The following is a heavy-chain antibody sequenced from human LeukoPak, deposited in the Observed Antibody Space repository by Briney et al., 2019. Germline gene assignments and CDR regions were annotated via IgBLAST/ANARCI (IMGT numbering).Heavy chain of an antibody. CDR2: VFYTGST. D-gene: IGHD6-19*01. CDR3: VRLDPQFDSFDV. V-gene: IGHV4-59*01. CDR1: AGSISTYY. J-gene: IGHJ3*01. Sequence: SETLSLTCIVSAGSISTYYWTCIRQPPGKGLEWIGNVFYTGSTNYNPSLQSRVTVSVDTSKNQFSLQLTSVAAADTAVYYCVRLDPQFDSFDVWGQGTLVTVSS.